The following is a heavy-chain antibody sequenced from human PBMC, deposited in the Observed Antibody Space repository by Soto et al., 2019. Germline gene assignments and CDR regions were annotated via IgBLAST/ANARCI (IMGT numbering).Heavy chain of an antibody. CDR2: ISDGGVTT. CDR3: AKVGSSGWYYFDY. Sequence: EVQLLESGGGLVQPGGSLRLSCAASGFTFSIYDMSWVRHAPGKGLEWVSTISDGGVTTYYTNSVKGRFTTSRDNSKNTLYLQMNSLRAEDTALYYCAKVGSSGWYYFDYWGQGTLVPVSS. CDR1: GFTFSIYD. V-gene: IGHV3-23*01. D-gene: IGHD6-19*01. J-gene: IGHJ4*02.